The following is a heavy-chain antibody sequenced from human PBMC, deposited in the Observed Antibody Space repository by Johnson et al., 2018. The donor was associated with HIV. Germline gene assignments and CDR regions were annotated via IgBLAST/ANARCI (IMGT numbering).Heavy chain of an antibody. Sequence: QVQLVESGGGVVQPGRSLRLSCEASGFTFSSYAMHWVRQAPGKGLEWVAVISYDGSNTYYADSVKGRFPISRDNSKNTLYLQMNSLRAEDTAVYYCARVNSSSSAHAFDIWGQGTMVTVSS. CDR1: GFTFSSYA. CDR2: ISYDGSNT. CDR3: ARVNSSSSAHAFDI. J-gene: IGHJ3*02. D-gene: IGHD6-6*01. V-gene: IGHV3-30*04.